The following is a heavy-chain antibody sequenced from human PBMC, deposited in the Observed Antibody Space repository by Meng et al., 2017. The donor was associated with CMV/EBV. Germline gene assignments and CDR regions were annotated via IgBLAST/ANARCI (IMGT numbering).Heavy chain of an antibody. D-gene: IGHD2-2*01. CDR3: ARASVNIGYCSSTSCYLYYYYDMDV. J-gene: IGHJ6*02. Sequence: SETLSPTCAVHGGSFSGYYWSWIRQPPGKGLEWFGEINHSGSTNYNPTLKSRVTISVDTSKNQFSLKLSSVTAADTAVYYCARASVNIGYCSSTSCYLYYYYDMDVWGQGTTVTVSS. V-gene: IGHV4-34*01. CDR2: INHSGST. CDR1: GGSFSGYY.